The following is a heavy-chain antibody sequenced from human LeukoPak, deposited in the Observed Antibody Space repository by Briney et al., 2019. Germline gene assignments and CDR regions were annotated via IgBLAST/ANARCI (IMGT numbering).Heavy chain of an antibody. J-gene: IGHJ5*02. CDR3: GKSAPSGFDP. V-gene: IGHV1-3*01. Sequence: GASVKVSCKASGYTFTTYAIHRVRQAPGRSLEWMGRINAGNGDAKYSQNFHDRITITRDTSASTVYMELTSLRSEDTAVYYCGKSAPSGFDPWGQGTLVTVSS. CDR2: INAGNGDA. CDR1: GYTFTTYA.